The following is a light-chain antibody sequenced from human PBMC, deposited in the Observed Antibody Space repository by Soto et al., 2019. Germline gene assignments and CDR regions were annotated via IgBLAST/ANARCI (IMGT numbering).Light chain of an antibody. CDR2: GAS. Sequence: EIVLTQSPATLSLSPGERATLSCRASQSVSSNLAWYQQKPGQAPRLLIYGASTRATGTPARFSGSGSGTDFTLTISSLQSEDFAVYYCQQRSNWPVTFGEGTRLDIK. J-gene: IGKJ5*01. CDR3: QQRSNWPVT. CDR1: QSVSSN. V-gene: IGKV3-15*01.